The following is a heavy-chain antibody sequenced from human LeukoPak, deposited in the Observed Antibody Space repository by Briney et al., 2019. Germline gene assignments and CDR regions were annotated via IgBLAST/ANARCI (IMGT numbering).Heavy chain of an antibody. J-gene: IGHJ4*02. CDR1: RFSFSSYA. CDR3: ARGNWYLDY. Sequence: PGGSLRLSCAASRFSFSSYAMSWVRQAPGKGLEWVSAIYGNGDGTYYADSVKGRFTISRDNSKNTLYLQMSNLRADDTAVYYCARGNWYLDYWGQGTLVTVSS. CDR2: IYGNGDGT. D-gene: IGHD1-1*01. V-gene: IGHV3-23*01.